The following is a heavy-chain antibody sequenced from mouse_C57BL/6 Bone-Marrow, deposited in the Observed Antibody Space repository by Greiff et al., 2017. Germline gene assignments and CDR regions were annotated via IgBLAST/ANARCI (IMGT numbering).Heavy chain of an antibody. V-gene: IGHV1-39*01. CDR2: INPNYGTT. J-gene: IGHJ3*01. D-gene: IGHD2-1*01. Sequence: VQLQQSGPELVKPGASVKISCKASGYSFTDYNMNWVKQSNGKSLEWIGVINPNYGTTSYNQKLKGKATLTVDKSSSTAYMQLNSLTSEDSAVYYCAREELAVYGKGFAYWGQGTLVTVSA. CDR3: AREELAVYGKGFAY. CDR1: GYSFTDYN.